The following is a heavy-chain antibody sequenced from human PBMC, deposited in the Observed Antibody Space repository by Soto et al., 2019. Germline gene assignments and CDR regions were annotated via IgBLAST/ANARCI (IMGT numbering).Heavy chain of an antibody. CDR1: GVSLNGHD. J-gene: IGHJ4*02. D-gene: IGHD5-12*01. CDR3: ATSEGRDGYSFDY. V-gene: IGHV1-69*13. CDR2: IIPMFGTP. Sequence: ASLKVACKGSGVSLNGHDMRWVRQAPGQGLEWMGGIIPMFGTPHYAEKFQDRVTITADESTGTAYLELSSLTSEDTAVYYCATSEGRDGYSFDYWGPGTLVTVSS.